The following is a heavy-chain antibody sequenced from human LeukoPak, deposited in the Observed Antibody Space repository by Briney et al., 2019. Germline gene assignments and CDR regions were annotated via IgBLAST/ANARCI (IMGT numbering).Heavy chain of an antibody. CDR1: GDSVSSNIAT. Sequence: SQTLSLTCVISGDSVSSNIATWNWIRQSPSRGLEWLGRTYYRSQWYYDYAVSVRSRITINPDTSKNQFSLQLSSVTPEDTAVYYCARGGRGYCTSSSCYFDYWGQGTLVTVSS. V-gene: IGHV6-1*01. D-gene: IGHD2-2*01. CDR3: ARGGRGYCTSSSCYFDY. CDR2: TYYRSQWYY. J-gene: IGHJ4*02.